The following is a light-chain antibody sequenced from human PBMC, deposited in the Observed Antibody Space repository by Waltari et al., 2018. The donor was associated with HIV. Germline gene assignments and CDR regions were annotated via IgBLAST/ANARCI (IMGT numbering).Light chain of an antibody. V-gene: IGLV4-69*02. Sequence: QVVLTQPPSASASLGASVRLTCTLSSGHNNYVIAWHQQQPEKGPRFLVKLNRDGCHSQGDGVPDRFSGSSSGAERYLIISSLQSEDAADYFCQTWRTGLQVFGGGTRLTVL. J-gene: IGLJ3*02. CDR3: QTWRTGLQV. CDR1: SGHNNYV. CDR2: LNRDGCH.